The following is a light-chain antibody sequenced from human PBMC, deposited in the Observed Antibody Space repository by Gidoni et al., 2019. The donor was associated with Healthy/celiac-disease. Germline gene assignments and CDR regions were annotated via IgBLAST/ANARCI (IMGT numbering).Light chain of an antibody. V-gene: IGKV3-15*01. Sequence: ELVMTHSPATLPVSPGERAPLTRRASQSVSSNLDWYQQKPGQAPRLLIYGASTRATGIPARFSGSGSGTEFTLTISSLQSEDFAVYYCQQYNNWPPPTFGQGTKLEIK. CDR1: QSVSSN. CDR2: GAS. J-gene: IGKJ2*01. CDR3: QQYNNWPPPT.